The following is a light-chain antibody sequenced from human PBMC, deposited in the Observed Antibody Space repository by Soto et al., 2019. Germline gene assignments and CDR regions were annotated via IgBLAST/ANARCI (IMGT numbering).Light chain of an antibody. Sequence: ESVLTQSPGTLSLSPGERATLSCRASQSVTNRYLAWYQQRPGQAPRLVIYGISNRATGIPDRFSGSGYGTDFTLTISRLEPEDFVVYYCQQYSSLPHTCGQGTKLEGK. CDR1: QSVTNRY. CDR3: QQYSSLPHT. J-gene: IGKJ2*01. V-gene: IGKV3-20*01. CDR2: GIS.